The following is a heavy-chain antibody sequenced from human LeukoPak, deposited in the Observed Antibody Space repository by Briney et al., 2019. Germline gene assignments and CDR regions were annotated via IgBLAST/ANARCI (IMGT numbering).Heavy chain of an antibody. J-gene: IGHJ4*02. CDR3: ARDLSGVAGYTYGRGIDY. CDR2: IKEDGCEK. D-gene: IGHD5-18*01. V-gene: IGHV3-7*01. CDR1: GFTFSRYW. Sequence: GGSLRLSCAASGFTFSRYWMSWVRQAPGKGLEGVAHIKEDGCEKYYVDSVKGRFTISRDNAKTSLYLQMNSLRAEDTAVYYCARDLSGVAGYTYGRGIDYWGQGTLVTVSS.